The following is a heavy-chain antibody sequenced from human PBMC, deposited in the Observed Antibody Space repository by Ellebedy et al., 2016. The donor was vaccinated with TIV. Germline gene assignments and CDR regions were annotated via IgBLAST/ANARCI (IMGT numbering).Heavy chain of an antibody. D-gene: IGHD3-9*01. V-gene: IGHV3-30*01. CDR3: ARASERYFDWLPFDY. J-gene: IGHJ4*02. CDR2: ISYDGSNK. CDR1: GFTFSSYT. Sequence: GESLKISCAASGFTFSSYTIHWVRQAPGKGLEWVAVISYDGSNKYYADSVRGRFTVSRDKSNNTLYLQMNSLRAEDTAMYYCARASERYFDWLPFDYWGQGTLVIVSS.